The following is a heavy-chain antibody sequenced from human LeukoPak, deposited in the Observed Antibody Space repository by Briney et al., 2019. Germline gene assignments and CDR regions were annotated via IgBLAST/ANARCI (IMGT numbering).Heavy chain of an antibody. CDR3: AKRVVTTQYYYYMDV. J-gene: IGHJ6*03. D-gene: IGHD2-21*02. Sequence: PGGSLRLSCAASGFTFSSYAMSWLRQAPGKGLEWVSAISGSGGSTYYADSVKGRFTISRDNSKNTLYLQMNSLRAEDTAVYYCAKRVVTTQYYYYMDVWGKGTTVTVSS. V-gene: IGHV3-23*01. CDR2: ISGSGGST. CDR1: GFTFSSYA.